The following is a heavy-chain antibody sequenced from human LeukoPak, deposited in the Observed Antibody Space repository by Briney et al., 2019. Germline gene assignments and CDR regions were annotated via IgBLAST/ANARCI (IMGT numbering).Heavy chain of an antibody. D-gene: IGHD4-23*01. J-gene: IGHJ4*02. CDR1: GFTFSNYW. CDR2: IKQDVSEK. V-gene: IGHV3-7*01. Sequence: GGSLRLSCAASGFTFSNYWMTWVRQAPGKGLEWVANIKQDVSEKYYVDSVKGRFTISRDNAKNSLYLQMNSLRVEDTAVYYCARGRPHGNDYWGQGTLVTVSS. CDR3: ARGRPHGNDY.